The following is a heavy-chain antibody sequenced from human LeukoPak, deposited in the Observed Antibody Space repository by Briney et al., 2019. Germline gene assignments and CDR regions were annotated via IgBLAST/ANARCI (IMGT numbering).Heavy chain of an antibody. D-gene: IGHD5-12*01. CDR1: GFTFSSYS. CDR3: AREGGGYDALYDY. V-gene: IGHV3-21*01. CDR2: ISSSSSYI. J-gene: IGHJ4*02. Sequence: PGGSLRLSCAASGFTFSSYSMNWVRQAPGKGLEWVSSISSSSSYIYYADSVKGRLTISRDNAKNSLYLQMNSLRAEDTAVYYCAREGGGYDALYDYWGQGTLVTVSS.